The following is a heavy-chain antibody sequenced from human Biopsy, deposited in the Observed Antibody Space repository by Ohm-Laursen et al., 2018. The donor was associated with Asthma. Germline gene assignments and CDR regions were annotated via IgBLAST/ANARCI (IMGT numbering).Heavy chain of an antibody. CDR1: GFDFDDFA. CDR3: AKSADYYDSTDYLDF. Sequence: SLRLSCTASGFDFDDFAMHWVWQAPGKGLEWVSSISWNSVSLDYAVSVKGRFTISRDNAKNSLYLQMQSLRPEDTAFYYCAKSADYYDSTDYLDFWGRGTLVTVSS. J-gene: IGHJ4*01. D-gene: IGHD3-22*01. CDR2: ISWNSVSL. V-gene: IGHV3-9*01.